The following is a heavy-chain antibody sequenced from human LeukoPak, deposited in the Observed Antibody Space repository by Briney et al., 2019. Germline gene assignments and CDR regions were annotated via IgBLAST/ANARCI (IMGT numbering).Heavy chain of an antibody. D-gene: IGHD2-8*01. CDR3: ARVTKGDKMVYAIGSSRNFDY. CDR1: GYTFSGNW. Sequence: GGSLRLSCAASGYTFSGNWMRWVRQAPGKGLEWVANIKQDGSEKYYVDSVKGRFTISRDNAKNSLYLQMNSLRAEDTAVYYCARVTKGDKMVYAIGSSRNFDYWGQGTLVTVSS. V-gene: IGHV3-7*01. J-gene: IGHJ4*02. CDR2: IKQDGSEK.